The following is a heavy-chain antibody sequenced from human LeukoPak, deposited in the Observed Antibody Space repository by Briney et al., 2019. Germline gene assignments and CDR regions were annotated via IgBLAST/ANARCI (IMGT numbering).Heavy chain of an antibody. CDR1: GFTFRSYG. J-gene: IGHJ6*02. V-gene: IGHV3-30*03. CDR2: ISYDGSNK. Sequence: GGSLRLSCAVSGFTFRSYGIHRVRQAPGKGLEWVAVISYDGSNKYYADSVKGRITISRDNSKNTLFLQMNSLRAEDTAVYYCARDRFRNFIAAAGTPDNYYYYGMDVWGQGTTVTVSS. D-gene: IGHD6-13*01. CDR3: ARDRFRNFIAAAGTPDNYYYYGMDV.